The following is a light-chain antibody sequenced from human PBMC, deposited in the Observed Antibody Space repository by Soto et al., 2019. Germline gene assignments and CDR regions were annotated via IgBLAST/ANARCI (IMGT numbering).Light chain of an antibody. CDR1: QSLLHSSGNNY. J-gene: IGKJ4*01. Sequence: EILVTPSPLSLPLTPGESASISCRSSQSLLHSSGNNYLDWYLQKPGQSPQLLIYLGSNRAPGVPDKFSGSGSGTDFTLKISRVEAEDVGVYYCMQALQTPLTFGGGTKVDIK. CDR3: MQALQTPLT. CDR2: LGS. V-gene: IGKV2-28*01.